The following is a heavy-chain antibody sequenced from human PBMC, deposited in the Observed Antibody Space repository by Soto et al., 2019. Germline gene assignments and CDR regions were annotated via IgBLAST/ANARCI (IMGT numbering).Heavy chain of an antibody. D-gene: IGHD3-3*01. Sequence: SETLSLTCTVSGGSISSSSYYWGWIRQPPGKGLEWIGSIYYSGSTYYNPSLKSRVTISVDTSKNQFSLKLSSVTAADTAVYYCASSTIFGVDPYYYYGMDVWGQGTTATVSS. CDR1: GGSISSSSYY. V-gene: IGHV4-39*01. J-gene: IGHJ6*02. CDR2: IYYSGST. CDR3: ASSTIFGVDPYYYYGMDV.